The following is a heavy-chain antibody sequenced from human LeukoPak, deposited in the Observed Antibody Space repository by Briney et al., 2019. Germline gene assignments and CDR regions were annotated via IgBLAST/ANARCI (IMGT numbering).Heavy chain of an antibody. Sequence: SVKVSCKASGGTFSSYAISWVRQAPGQGLEWMGGITPIFGTANYAQKFQGRVTITADESTSTAYMELSSLRSEDTAVYYCARGTEVEWIQLDYWGQGTLVTVSS. V-gene: IGHV1-69*13. CDR1: GGTFSSYA. D-gene: IGHD5-18*01. CDR3: ARGTEVEWIQLDY. J-gene: IGHJ4*02. CDR2: ITPIFGTA.